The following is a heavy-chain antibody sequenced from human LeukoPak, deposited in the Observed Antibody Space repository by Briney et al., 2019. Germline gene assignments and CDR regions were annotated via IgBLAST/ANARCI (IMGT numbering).Heavy chain of an antibody. J-gene: IGHJ4*02. D-gene: IGHD6-19*01. V-gene: IGHV3-23*01. Sequence: PGGSLRLSCRASGFSFTTYSMNWVRQAPGKGLEWVSVIRAEGDPKHYADFVKGRCTSSRDNSKNKLYRQMNRLRAEDTAIYYCGKGGHCQDGVGPTKILVAGYVDHWGQGTLVTVSS. CDR1: GFSFTTYS. CDR3: GKGGHCQDGVGPTKILVAGYVDH. CDR2: IRAEGDPK.